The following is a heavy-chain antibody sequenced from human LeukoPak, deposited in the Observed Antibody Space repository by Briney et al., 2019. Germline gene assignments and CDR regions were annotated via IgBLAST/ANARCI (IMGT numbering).Heavy chain of an antibody. D-gene: IGHD3-22*01. J-gene: IGHJ3*02. Sequence: PSETLSLTCTVSGYSISSDYYWGWIRQPPGKGLEWIGTIYHSGSTSYNPSLKSRVTISVDTSKNQFSLKLSSVTAADTAVYYCARDWDSSGLDAFDIWGQGTMVTVSS. CDR1: GYSISSDYY. CDR2: IYHSGST. V-gene: IGHV4-38-2*02. CDR3: ARDWDSSGLDAFDI.